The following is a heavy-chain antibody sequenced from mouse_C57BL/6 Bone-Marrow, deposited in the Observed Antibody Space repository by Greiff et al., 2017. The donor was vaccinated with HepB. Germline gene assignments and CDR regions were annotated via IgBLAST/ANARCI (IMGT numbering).Heavy chain of an antibody. CDR3: ARERDSSFDY. D-gene: IGHD6-1*01. J-gene: IGHJ2*01. V-gene: IGHV1-19*01. CDR1: GYTFTDYY. CDR2: INPYNGGT. Sequence: VQLQQSGPVLVKPGASVKMSCKASGYTFTDYYMNWVKQSHGKSLEWIGVINPYNGGTSYNQKFKGKATLTVDKSSSTAYMELNSLTSEDSAVYYCARERDSSFDYWGQGTTLTVSS.